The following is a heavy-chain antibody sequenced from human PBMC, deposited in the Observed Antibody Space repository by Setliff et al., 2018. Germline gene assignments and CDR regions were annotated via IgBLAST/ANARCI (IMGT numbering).Heavy chain of an antibody. CDR2: INHSGST. D-gene: IGHD2-21*02. Sequence: TLSLTCAVYGESFSGHYWSWIRQPPGKGLEWIGEINHSGSTNYNPSLKSRVTISVDTSKNQFSLKLSSVAAADTAVYYCARGFDVCGGGACYTDGPYYFDYWGLGTLVTVSS. J-gene: IGHJ4*02. CDR3: ARGFDVCGGGACYTDGPYYFDY. CDR1: GESFSGHY. V-gene: IGHV4-34*01.